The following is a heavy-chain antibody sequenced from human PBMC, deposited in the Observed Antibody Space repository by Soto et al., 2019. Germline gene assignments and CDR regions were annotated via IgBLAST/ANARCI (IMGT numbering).Heavy chain of an antibody. Sequence: ASVEVFCKGSGYTFSSYWISWVRQAPGQRVGWMGWISAYNGNTNYAQKLQGRVTMTTDTSTSTAYMELRSLRSDDTAVYYCARAVSNYDFWSGSPDAFDIWGQGTMVTVSS. V-gene: IGHV1-18*01. CDR2: ISAYNGNT. D-gene: IGHD3-3*01. J-gene: IGHJ3*02. CDR3: ARAVSNYDFWSGSPDAFDI. CDR1: GYTFSSYW.